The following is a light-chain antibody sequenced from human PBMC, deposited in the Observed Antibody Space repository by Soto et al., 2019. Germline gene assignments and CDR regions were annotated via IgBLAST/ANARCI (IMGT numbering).Light chain of an antibody. J-gene: IGLJ1*01. Sequence: QSALTQPASVSGSPGQSITISCTGTSSDVGGYNYVSWYQQHPGKAPKLMIYEARNRPSGVPDRFSGSKSGNTASLTISGLQAADEADYYCSLYTSENTYVFGTGTKLTVL. CDR2: EAR. CDR1: SSDVGGYNY. CDR3: SLYTSENTYV. V-gene: IGLV2-14*01.